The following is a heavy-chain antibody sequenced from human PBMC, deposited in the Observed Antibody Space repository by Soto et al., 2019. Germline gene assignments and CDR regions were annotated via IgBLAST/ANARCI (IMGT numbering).Heavy chain of an antibody. J-gene: IGHJ4*02. V-gene: IGHV1-69*13. CDR3: ARGNGSYDSSGYYFIS. CDR2: IIPRFGTA. Sequence: ASVKVSCKASGGTFSSYAISWVRQAPGQGREWMGGIIPRFGTANYAQKFQGRVTITADESTSTAYMELSSLRSEDTAVYYCARGNGSYDSSGYYFISWGQGTLVTVSS. D-gene: IGHD3-22*01. CDR1: GGTFSSYA.